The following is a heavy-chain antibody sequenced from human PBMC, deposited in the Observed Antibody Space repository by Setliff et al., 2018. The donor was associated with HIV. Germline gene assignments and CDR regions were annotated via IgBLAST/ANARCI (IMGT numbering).Heavy chain of an antibody. CDR1: GGSIDSSDYY. D-gene: IGHD3-16*02. V-gene: IGHV4-39*01. J-gene: IGHJ2*01. Sequence: LSLTCSVSGGSIDSSDYYWGWIRQPPGKGLEWIGTVYYTGSTFCNPSLESRVTISVDTSKNQFSLKLRSVTATDTTVYYCARLILGELSLFGPYWYFDLWGRGTLVT. CDR3: ARLILGELSLFGPYWYFDL. CDR2: VYYTGST.